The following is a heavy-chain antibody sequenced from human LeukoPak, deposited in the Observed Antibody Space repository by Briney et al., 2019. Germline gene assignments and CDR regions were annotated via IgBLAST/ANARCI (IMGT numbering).Heavy chain of an antibody. CDR1: GYTFTGYY. V-gene: IGHV1-2*02. CDR3: ARVAPLSPIAVAGTGGSDY. D-gene: IGHD6-19*01. CDR2: INPNSGGT. Sequence: ASVKVSCKASGYTFTGYYMHWVRQAPGQGLEWMGWINPNSGGTSYAQKFQGRVTMTRDTSTSTVYMELSSLRSEDTAVYYCARVAPLSPIAVAGTGGSDYWGQGTLVTVSS. J-gene: IGHJ4*02.